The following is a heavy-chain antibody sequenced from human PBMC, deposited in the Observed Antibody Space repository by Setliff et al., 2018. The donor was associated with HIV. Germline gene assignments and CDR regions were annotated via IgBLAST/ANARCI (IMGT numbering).Heavy chain of an antibody. Sequence: KPSETLSLTCTVSGGSISSSTYYWGWIRQPPGKGLEWIGSIYYSGSTYYNPSLKSRVTISVDTSKNQFSLKLSSVTAADTAMYYCTRVGTYGVGGWFDPWGQGSLVTVSS. D-gene: IGHD3-16*01. J-gene: IGHJ5*02. CDR3: TRVGTYGVGGWFDP. CDR1: GGSISSSTYY. V-gene: IGHV4-39*07. CDR2: IYYSGST.